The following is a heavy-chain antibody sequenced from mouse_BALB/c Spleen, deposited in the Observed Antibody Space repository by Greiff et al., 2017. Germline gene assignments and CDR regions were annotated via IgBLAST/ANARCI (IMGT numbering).Heavy chain of an antibody. CDR2: ISSGSSTI. D-gene: IGHD3-2*01. CDR3: ARTARAPYAMDY. Sequence: EVKLMESGGGLVQPGGSRKLSCAASGFTFSSFGMHWVRQAPEKGLEWVAYISSGSSTIYYADTVKGRFTISRDNPKNTLFLQMTSLRSEDTAMYYCARTARAPYAMDYWGQGTSVTVSS. V-gene: IGHV5-17*02. CDR1: GFTFSSFG. J-gene: IGHJ4*01.